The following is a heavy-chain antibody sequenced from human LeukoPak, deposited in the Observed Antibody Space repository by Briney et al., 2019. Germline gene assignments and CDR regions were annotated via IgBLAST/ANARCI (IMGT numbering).Heavy chain of an antibody. Sequence: PGRSLRHSCAASGFTFSSYAMHWVRQAPGKGLEWVAVISYDGSNKYYADSVKGRFTISRDNSKNTLYLQMNSLRAEDTAVYYCARDNDYYGSGSYSWFDPWGQGTLVTVSS. V-gene: IGHV3-30-3*01. CDR1: GFTFSSYA. CDR2: ISYDGSNK. CDR3: ARDNDYYGSGSYSWFDP. D-gene: IGHD3-10*01. J-gene: IGHJ5*02.